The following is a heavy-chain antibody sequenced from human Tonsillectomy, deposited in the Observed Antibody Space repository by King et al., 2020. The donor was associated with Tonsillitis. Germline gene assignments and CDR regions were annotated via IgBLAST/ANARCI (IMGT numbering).Heavy chain of an antibody. CDR2: IRYHGTDK. CDR3: AKNPVYHDSYFDL. V-gene: IGHV3-30*02. CDR1: GFTFSSYG. Sequence: QLVQSGGGVVQPRGSLRLSCAASGFTFSSYGMHWVRQAPGKGLEWVAFIRYHGTDKNYADSVRGRFTISRDNSKNMLYLQMNSPRAEDTAVYYCAKNPVYHDSYFDLWGRGTLVTVSS. D-gene: IGHD3-22*01. J-gene: IGHJ2*01.